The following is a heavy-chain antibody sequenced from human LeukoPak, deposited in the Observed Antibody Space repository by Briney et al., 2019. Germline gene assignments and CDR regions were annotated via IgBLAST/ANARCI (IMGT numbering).Heavy chain of an antibody. J-gene: IGHJ4*02. D-gene: IGHD5-24*01. CDR2: IIPFFGTA. CDR1: GGTFISYV. Sequence: SVKDSCKASGGTFISYVISWVRQAPGQGVEWMGRIIPFFGTANYAQKFQGRVTINTDESTSTAYMQLSSLRSEDTAVYYCARALRRDGYLWYWGQGTMVTVSS. V-gene: IGHV1-69*05. CDR3: ARALRRDGYLWY.